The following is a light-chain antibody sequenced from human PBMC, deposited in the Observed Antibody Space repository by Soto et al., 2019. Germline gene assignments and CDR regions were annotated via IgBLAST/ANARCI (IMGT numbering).Light chain of an antibody. CDR3: SSYAGDTTSDVV. V-gene: IGLV2-23*01. CDR1: SSDVGSYNL. J-gene: IGLJ2*01. Sequence: QSALTQPASVSGSPGQSITISCTGTSSDVGSYNLVSWYQQHPGKAPKLLIYEGSKRPSGVSNRVSGSKSGSTASLTVSGLQAEDEADYYCSSYAGDTTSDVVFGGGTKRT. CDR2: EGS.